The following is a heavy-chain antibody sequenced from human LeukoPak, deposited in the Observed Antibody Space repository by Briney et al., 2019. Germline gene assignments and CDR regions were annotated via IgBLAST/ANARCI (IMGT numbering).Heavy chain of an antibody. D-gene: IGHD6-13*01. J-gene: IGHJ4*02. V-gene: IGHV3-30*04. CDR3: AKVALSSSWYGGQYYFDY. Sequence: PGRSLRLSCAASGFTFSSYAMHWVRQAPGKGLEWVAVISYDGSNKYYADSVKGRFTISRDNSKNTLYLQMNSLRAEDTAVYYCAKVALSSSWYGGQYYFDYWGQGTLVTVSS. CDR2: ISYDGSNK. CDR1: GFTFSSYA.